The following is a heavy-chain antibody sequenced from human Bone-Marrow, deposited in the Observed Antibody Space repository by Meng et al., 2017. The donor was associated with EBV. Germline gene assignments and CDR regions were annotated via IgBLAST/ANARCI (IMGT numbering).Heavy chain of an antibody. CDR3: ARGLAVAGTSLYYFDY. D-gene: IGHD6-19*01. Sequence: QVTLQESGRGLVKPSGTLAPTCAVSGGSIGSSNWWSWVRQPPGKGLEWIGEIYHSGSTNYNPSLKSRVTISVDKSKNQFSLKLSSVTAADTAVYYCARGLAVAGTSLYYFDYWGQGTLVTVSS. V-gene: IGHV4-4*02. CDR2: IYHSGST. CDR1: GGSIGSSNW. J-gene: IGHJ4*02.